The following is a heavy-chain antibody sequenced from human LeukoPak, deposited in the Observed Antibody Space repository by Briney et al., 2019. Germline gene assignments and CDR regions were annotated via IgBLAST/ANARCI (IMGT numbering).Heavy chain of an antibody. CDR3: ARAPGXGXSVXIGQYYYYMDV. D-gene: IGHD5/OR15-5a*01. V-gene: IGHV3-21*01. J-gene: IGHJ6*03. CDR1: GFTFSSYN. CDR2: ISSSSSYI. Sequence: PGGSLRLSCAASGFTFSSYNMNWVRQAPGKGLEWVSSISSSSSYIYYADSVKGRFTISRDNAKNSLYLQMYSLRAEDTAVYYCARAPGXGXSVXIGQYYYYMDVWGKGTTVTVSS.